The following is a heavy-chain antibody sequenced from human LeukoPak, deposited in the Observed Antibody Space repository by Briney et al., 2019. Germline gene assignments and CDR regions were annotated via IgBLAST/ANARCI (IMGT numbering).Heavy chain of an antibody. D-gene: IGHD3-10*01. J-gene: IGHJ4*02. CDR2: ISYDGSNK. Sequence: PGGSLRLSCAASGFTFSSYAMHWVRQAPGKGLEWVAVISYDGSNKYYADSVEGRFTISRDNSKNTLYLQMNSLRAEDTAVYYCARGATYYYGSGSSQFDYWGQGTLVTVSS. CDR3: ARGATYYYGSGSSQFDY. CDR1: GFTFSSYA. V-gene: IGHV3-30*04.